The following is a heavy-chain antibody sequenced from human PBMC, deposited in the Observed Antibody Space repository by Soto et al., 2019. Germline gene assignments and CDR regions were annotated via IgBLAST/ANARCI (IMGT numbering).Heavy chain of an antibody. CDR2: ISSSSSYI. Sequence: EVQLVESGGGLVKPGGSLRLSCAASGFTFSSYSMNWVRQAPGKGLEWVSSISSSSSYIYYADSVKGRFTISRDNAKNSLYLQMNSLRAEDTAVYYCARGDYGDYFWYFDLWGRGTLVTVSS. CDR3: ARGDYGDYFWYFDL. CDR1: GFTFSSYS. V-gene: IGHV3-21*01. J-gene: IGHJ2*01. D-gene: IGHD4-17*01.